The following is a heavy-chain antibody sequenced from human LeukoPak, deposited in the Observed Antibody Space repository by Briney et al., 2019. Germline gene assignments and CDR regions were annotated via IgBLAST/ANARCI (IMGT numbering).Heavy chain of an antibody. CDR1: GGTFSSYA. CDR2: IIPIFGTA. Sequence: SVKVSCKASGGTFSSYAISWVRQAPGQGLEWMGGIIPIFGTANYAQKFQGRVTITADESTSTAYMELSSLRSEDTAVYYCAREDDFTSLRGGYFDYWGQGTLVTVSS. D-gene: IGHD3-10*01. V-gene: IGHV1-69*01. CDR3: AREDDFTSLRGGYFDY. J-gene: IGHJ4*02.